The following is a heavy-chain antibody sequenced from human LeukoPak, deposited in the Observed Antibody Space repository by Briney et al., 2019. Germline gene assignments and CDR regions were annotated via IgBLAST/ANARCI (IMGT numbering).Heavy chain of an antibody. J-gene: IGHJ4*02. Sequence: GGSLRLSFAASGFTFSSSAMSWVRQAPGKGLEWVSSISGSGGSPYYADSVKGRFTISRDNSKNTLYLQMNSLRAEDTAVYYCAKGPLLWDWGQGTLVTVSS. CDR3: AKGPLLWD. D-gene: IGHD2/OR15-2a*01. CDR1: GFTFSSSA. V-gene: IGHV3-23*01. CDR2: ISGSGGSP.